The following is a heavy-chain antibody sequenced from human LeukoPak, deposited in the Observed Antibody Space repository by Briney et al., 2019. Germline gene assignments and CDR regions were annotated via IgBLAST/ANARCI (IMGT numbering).Heavy chain of an antibody. J-gene: IGHJ6*02. CDR3: ARELVYCGGDCYSPATYYYYYYGMDV. CDR1: GGTLSSYA. CDR2: IIPILGIS. V-gene: IGHV1-69*10. Sequence: GASVKVSCKASGGTLSSYAISWGGQAPGQGLEWVGGIIPILGISNYAQKFQGRVTITADKSTSTAYMELSSLRSEDTAVYYCARELVYCGGDCYSPATYYYYYYGMDVWGQGTTVTVSS. D-gene: IGHD2-21*02.